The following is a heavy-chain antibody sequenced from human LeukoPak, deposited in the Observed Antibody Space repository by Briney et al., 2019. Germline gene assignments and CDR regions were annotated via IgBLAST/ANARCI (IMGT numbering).Heavy chain of an antibody. D-gene: IGHD3-3*01. CDR1: RFTFSNAW. V-gene: IGHV3-15*01. J-gene: IGHJ6*02. CDR2: IKSKTDGGTT. Sequence: AGGSLRLSCAASRFTFSNAWMSWVRQAPGKGLEWVGRIKSKTDGGTTDYAAPVKGRFTISRDDSKNTLYLQMNSLKTEDTAVYYCTTVFWSGYYNYYYGMDVWGQGTTVTVSS. CDR3: TTVFWSGYYNYYYGMDV.